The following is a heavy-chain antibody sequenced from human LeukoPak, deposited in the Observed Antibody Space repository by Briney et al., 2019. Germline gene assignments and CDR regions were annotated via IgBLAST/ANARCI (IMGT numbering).Heavy chain of an antibody. CDR3: YGQRPYNWFDP. J-gene: IGHJ5*02. D-gene: IGHD3-10*01. CDR2: ITSKAYGGTT. Sequence: GGSLRLSRTASGFTFGDYAMNWVRQAPGNGLEWVGSITSKAYGGTTNYAASVKGRFTISRDDSKSIAYLQMNSLKTEDTAVYYCYGQRPYNWFDPWGQGTLVTVSS. V-gene: IGHV3-49*04. CDR1: GFTFGDYA.